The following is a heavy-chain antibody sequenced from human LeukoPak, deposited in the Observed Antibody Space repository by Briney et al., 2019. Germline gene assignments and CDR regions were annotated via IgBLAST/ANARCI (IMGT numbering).Heavy chain of an antibody. CDR1: GFTFSSYS. V-gene: IGHV3-21*01. CDR2: ISSSSYI. Sequence: GGPPILSCAASGFTFSSYSMNWVRQAPGKGLEWVSSISSSSYIYYADSVKGRFTISRDNAKNSLYLQMNSLRAEDTAVYYCAREYYGSGNVKRVLACDIWVQGTMVTVSS. J-gene: IGHJ3*02. CDR3: AREYYGSGNVKRVLACDI. D-gene: IGHD3-10*01.